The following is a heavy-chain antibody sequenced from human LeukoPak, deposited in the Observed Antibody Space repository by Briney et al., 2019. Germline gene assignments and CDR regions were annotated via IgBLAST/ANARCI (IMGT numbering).Heavy chain of an antibody. CDR2: INHSGST. Sequence: PSETLSLTCAVYGGSFSGYYWSWIRQPPGKGLEWIGEINHSGSTNYNPSLKSRVTISVDTSKNQFSLKLSSVTATDTAVYYCARDLGYCSSTSCYGPDPWGQGTLVTVSS. D-gene: IGHD2-2*01. CDR1: GGSFSGYY. CDR3: ARDLGYCSSTSCYGPDP. V-gene: IGHV4-34*01. J-gene: IGHJ5*02.